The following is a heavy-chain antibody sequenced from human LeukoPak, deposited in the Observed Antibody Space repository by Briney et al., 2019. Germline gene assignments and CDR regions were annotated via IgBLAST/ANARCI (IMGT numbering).Heavy chain of an antibody. D-gene: IGHD2-21*02. Sequence: PGGSLRLSCAASGFTFSSYGMHWVRQAPGKGLEWVAVIWYDGSNKYYADSVKGRFTISRDNSKNTLYLQMNSLRAEDTAVYYCARASGNRGWWLLEIAYYYYGMDVWGQGTTVTVSS. CDR3: ARASGNRGWWLLEIAYYYYGMDV. V-gene: IGHV3-33*01. J-gene: IGHJ6*02. CDR2: IWYDGSNK. CDR1: GFTFSSYG.